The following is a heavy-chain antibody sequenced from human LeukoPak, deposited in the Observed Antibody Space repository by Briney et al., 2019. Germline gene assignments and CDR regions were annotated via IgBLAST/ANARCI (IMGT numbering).Heavy chain of an antibody. CDR3: ARDKRSIAVAGTLHYFDY. CDR2: IYTSGST. CDR1: GGSISSYY. J-gene: IGHJ4*02. D-gene: IGHD6-19*01. Sequence: SETLSLTCTVSGGSISSYYWSWIRQPAGKGLEWIGRIYTSGSTNYNPSLKSRVTMSVDTSKNQFSLKLSSVTAADTAVYYCARDKRSIAVAGTLHYFDYWGQGTLVTVSS. V-gene: IGHV4-4*07.